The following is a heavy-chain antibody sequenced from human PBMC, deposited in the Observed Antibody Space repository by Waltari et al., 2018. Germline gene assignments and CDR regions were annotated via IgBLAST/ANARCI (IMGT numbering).Heavy chain of an antibody. D-gene: IGHD3-9*01. CDR3: ARGHPFTIVSPRYYYYYYMDV. CDR1: SGSLTGYH. CDR2: LNHSGNT. J-gene: IGHJ6*03. Sequence: QVHLQQWGAGLLKPSETLSLTCGVYSGSLTGYHWNWIRQAPGKGLEWIGDLNHSGNTDYNPSLESRVTISADTSKNQFSLHLTSVTAADTAVYYCARGHPFTIVSPRYYYYYYMDVWDKGTAVTVSS. V-gene: IGHV4-34*01.